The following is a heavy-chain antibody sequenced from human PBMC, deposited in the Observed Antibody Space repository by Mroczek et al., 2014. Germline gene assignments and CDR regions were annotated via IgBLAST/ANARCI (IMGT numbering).Heavy chain of an antibody. Sequence: QVQLQQWGPGLVKPSQTLSLTCTVSGGSISSGGYYWSWIRQHPGKGLEWIGYIYYSGSTYYNPSLKSRVTISVDTSKNQFSLKLSSVTAADTAVYYCARDLVGGAYYDSSGYYWHAFDIWGQGTMVTVSS. CDR2: IYYSGST. J-gene: IGHJ3*02. V-gene: IGHV4-31*03. CDR3: ARDLVGGAYYDSSGYYWHAFDI. D-gene: IGHD3-22*01. CDR1: GGSISSGGYY.